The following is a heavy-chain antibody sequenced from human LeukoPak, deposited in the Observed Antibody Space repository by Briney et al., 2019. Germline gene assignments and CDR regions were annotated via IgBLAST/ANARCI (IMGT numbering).Heavy chain of an antibody. J-gene: IGHJ5*02. Sequence: ASVKVSCKASGYTFTSYDINWVRQATGQGLEWMGWMNPNSGNTGYAQKFQGRVTTTRNTSISTAYMELSSLRSEDTAVYYCARSQSMVRGINWFDPWGQGTLVTVSS. CDR2: MNPNSGNT. CDR1: GYTFTSYD. D-gene: IGHD3-10*01. CDR3: ARSQSMVRGINWFDP. V-gene: IGHV1-8*01.